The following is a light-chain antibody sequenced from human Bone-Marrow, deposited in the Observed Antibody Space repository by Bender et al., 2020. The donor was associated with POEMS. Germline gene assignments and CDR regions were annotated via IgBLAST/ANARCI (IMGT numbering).Light chain of an antibody. CDR3: CSYAGSYPL. CDR2: DVT. CDR1: SSDVGGYNY. V-gene: IGLV2-11*01. Sequence: LTQPPSVSVSPGQTASITCSGTSSDVGGYNYISWYQHHPGKAPKLMIYDVTKRPSGVPDRFSGSKSGNTASLTISGLQAEDEADYHCCSYAGSYPLFGGGTKLTVL. J-gene: IGLJ3*02.